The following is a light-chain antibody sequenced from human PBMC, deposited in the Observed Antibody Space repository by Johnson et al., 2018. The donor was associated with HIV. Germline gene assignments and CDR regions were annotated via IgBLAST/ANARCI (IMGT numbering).Light chain of an antibody. CDR1: SSNIGNNY. J-gene: IGLJ1*01. Sequence: QSVLTQPPSVSAAPGQKVTISCSGSSSNIGNNYVSWYQQLPGTAPKLLIYENTKRPSGIPDRFSGSKSGTSATLGITGLQTGDEADYYCGTWDSSLSAYVCGSGTKAPVL. CDR3: GTWDSSLSAYV. CDR2: ENT. V-gene: IGLV1-51*02.